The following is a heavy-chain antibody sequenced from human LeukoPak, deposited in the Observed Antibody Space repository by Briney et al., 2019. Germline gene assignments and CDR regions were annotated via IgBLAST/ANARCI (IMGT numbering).Heavy chain of an antibody. CDR2: IIPIFGSA. Sequence: SVKVSCKASGGTFSSYAISWVRQAPGQGLEWMGGIIPIFGSANYAQKFQGRVTITADESTSTAYMELSSLRSEDTAVYYCARFGSSYYLVHDYWGQGTLVTVSS. J-gene: IGHJ4*02. D-gene: IGHD1-26*01. V-gene: IGHV1-69*13. CDR1: GGTFSSYA. CDR3: ARFGSSYYLVHDY.